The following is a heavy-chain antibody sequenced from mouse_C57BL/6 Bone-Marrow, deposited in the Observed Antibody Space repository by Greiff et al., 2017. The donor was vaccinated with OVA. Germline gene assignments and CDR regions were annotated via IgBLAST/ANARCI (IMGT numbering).Heavy chain of an antibody. Sequence: VQLQQPGAELVKPGASVKLSCKASGYTFTSYWMQWVKQRPGQGLEWIGEIDPSDSYTNYNQKFKGKATLTVDTSSSPAYMQLSSLTSEDSAVYYCARYYYGSSSWFAYWGQGTLVTVSA. J-gene: IGHJ3*01. V-gene: IGHV1-50*01. CDR1: GYTFTSYW. CDR3: ARYYYGSSSWFAY. CDR2: IDPSDSYT. D-gene: IGHD1-1*01.